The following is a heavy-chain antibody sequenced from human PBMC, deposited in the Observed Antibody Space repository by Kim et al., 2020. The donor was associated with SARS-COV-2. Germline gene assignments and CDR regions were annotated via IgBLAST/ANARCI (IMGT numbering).Heavy chain of an antibody. Sequence: GGSLRLSCTASGFTFSSYAMHWVRQAPGKGLEWVAVISYDGSNKYYADSVKGRFTISRDNSKNTLYLQMNSLRAEDTAVYYCARGSFDFGVVVKAGDYWGQGTLVTVSS. CDR2: ISYDGSNK. CDR1: GFTFSSYA. J-gene: IGHJ4*02. V-gene: IGHV3-30-3*01. D-gene: IGHD3-3*01. CDR3: ARGSFDFGVVVKAGDY.